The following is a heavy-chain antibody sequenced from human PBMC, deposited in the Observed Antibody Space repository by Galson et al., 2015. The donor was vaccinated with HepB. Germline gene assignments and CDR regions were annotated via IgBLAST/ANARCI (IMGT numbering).Heavy chain of an antibody. CDR3: ARDHWELLPYYYYYGMDV. J-gene: IGHJ6*02. D-gene: IGHD1-26*01. V-gene: IGHV3-21*01. CDR2: ISSSSSYI. Sequence: SLRLSCAASGFTFSSYSMNWVRQAPGKGLEWVSSISSSSSYIYYADSVKGRFTISRDNAKNSLYLQMNSLRAEDTAVYYCARDHWELLPYYYYYGMDVWGQGTTVTVSS. CDR1: GFTFSSYS.